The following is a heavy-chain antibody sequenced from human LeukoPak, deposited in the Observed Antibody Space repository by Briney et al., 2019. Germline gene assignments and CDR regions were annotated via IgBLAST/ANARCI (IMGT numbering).Heavy chain of an antibody. D-gene: IGHD5-18*01. CDR3: ARGSALVTTYRGGNWFDP. J-gene: IGHJ5*02. V-gene: IGHV1-18*01. CDR2: ISPYNGNT. Sequence: ASVKVSCKASGYSXSNYGVSWVRQAPGQGLEWMGFISPYNGNTNYAQKFQGRVTMTRDTSISTAYVELTRLTSDDTAVYYCARGSALVTTYRGGNWFDPWGQGTLVTVSS. CDR1: GYSXSNYG.